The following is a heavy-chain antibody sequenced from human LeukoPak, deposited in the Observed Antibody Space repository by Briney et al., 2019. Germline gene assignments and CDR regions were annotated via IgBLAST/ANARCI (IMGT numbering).Heavy chain of an antibody. CDR1: GFTFSNYW. CDR3: ARARVGGGDPEIGSY. V-gene: IGHV3-7*03. J-gene: IGHJ4*02. D-gene: IGHD2-21*02. Sequence: GGSLRLSCAASGFTFSNYWMSWIRQAPGKGLEWLGHIKEDGSEKNCVDSVEGRFTISRDNAKNSLYLQMNSLRVEDTAVYYCARARVGGGDPEIGSYWGQGTLVTVSS. CDR2: IKEDGSEK.